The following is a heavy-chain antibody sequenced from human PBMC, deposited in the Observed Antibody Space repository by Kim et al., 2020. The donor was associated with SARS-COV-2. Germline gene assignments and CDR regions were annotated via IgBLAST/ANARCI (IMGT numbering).Heavy chain of an antibody. J-gene: IGHJ5*02. CDR1: GGSISSYY. V-gene: IGHV4-4*07. CDR3: ARDTTKIVGGTFDP. CDR2: IYTSGST. Sequence: SETLSLTCTVSGGSISSYYWSWIRQPAGKGLEWIGRIYTSGSTNYNPSLKSRVTMSVDTSKNQFSLKLSSVTAADTAVYYCARDTTKIVGGTFDPWGLGTLVTVSS. D-gene: IGHD3-22*01.